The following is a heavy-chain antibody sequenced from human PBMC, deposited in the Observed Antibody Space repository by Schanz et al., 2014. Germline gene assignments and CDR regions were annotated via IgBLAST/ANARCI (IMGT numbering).Heavy chain of an antibody. CDR1: GFTFFGSFA. V-gene: IGHV3-23*01. CDR2: MSGSGSTA. Sequence: EVQLLESGGGLVQPGGSLRLSCVASGFTFFGSFAMSWVRQAPGKGLEWVSGMSGSGSTADYADSVKGRFTISRDNSRKTLYLQMISLRADDTAVYYCARDVPYVAGSYYKGFGYWGQGTLVTVSS. CDR3: ARDVPYVAGSYYKGFGY. D-gene: IGHD3-10*01. J-gene: IGHJ4*02.